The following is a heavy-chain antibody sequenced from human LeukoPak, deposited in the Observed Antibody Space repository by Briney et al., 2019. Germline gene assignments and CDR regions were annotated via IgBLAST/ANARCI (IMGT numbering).Heavy chain of an antibody. CDR2: INSDGSVT. CDR3: TRYIVSYHGLAY. D-gene: IGHD1-26*01. Sequence: PGGSLRLSYAASGFTFSSYWMHWVRQAPGKGLLWVSRINSDGSVTTYADSVKGRFPISRDNAKHTLHLQMNRLRGEGTDLYYCTRYIVSYHGLAYWGQGTLVSVFS. J-gene: IGHJ4*02. V-gene: IGHV3-74*01. CDR1: GFTFSSYW.